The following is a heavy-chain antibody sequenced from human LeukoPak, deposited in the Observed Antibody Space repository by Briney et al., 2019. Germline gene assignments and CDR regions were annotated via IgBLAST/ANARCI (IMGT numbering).Heavy chain of an antibody. CDR1: GGSISSSSYY. CDR3: ARGIFGVVIKRDWFDP. J-gene: IGHJ5*02. CDR2: IYYSGST. Sequence: SETLSLTCTVSGGSISSSSYYWGWIRQPPGKGLEWIGSIYYSGSTYYNPSLKSRVTISVDTSKNQFSLKLSSVTAADTAVYYCARGIFGVVIKRDWFDPWGQGTLVTVSS. D-gene: IGHD3-3*01. V-gene: IGHV4-39*07.